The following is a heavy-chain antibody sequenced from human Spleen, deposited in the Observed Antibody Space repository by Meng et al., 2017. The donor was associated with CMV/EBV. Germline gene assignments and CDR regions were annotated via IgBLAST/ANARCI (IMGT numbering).Heavy chain of an antibody. CDR2: IYYSGST. CDR1: GGSISSSSYY. V-gene: IGHV4-39*01. D-gene: IGHD6-13*01. J-gene: IGHJ4*02. Sequence: TGSGGSISSSSYYWGWIRQPPGKGLEWIGSIYYSGSTYYNPSLKSRVTISVDTSKNQFSLKLSSVTAADTAVYYCASQLVPGYFDYWGQGTLVTVSS. CDR3: ASQLVPGYFDY.